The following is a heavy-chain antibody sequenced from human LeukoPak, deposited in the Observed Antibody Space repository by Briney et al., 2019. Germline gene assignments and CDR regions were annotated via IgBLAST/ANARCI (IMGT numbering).Heavy chain of an antibody. Sequence: PGGSLRLSCAASGDTFSRYGMHWVRQAPGKGLEWVAVISHDGGKTDYADSVKGRFTISRDNFKNTLYLEMKSLRTEDTALYHCARAGVIIIFDVWGPGTLVTVSS. CDR1: GDTFSRYG. J-gene: IGHJ4*02. CDR2: ISHDGGKT. CDR3: ARAGVIIIFDV. V-gene: IGHV3-30-3*01. D-gene: IGHD3-3*01.